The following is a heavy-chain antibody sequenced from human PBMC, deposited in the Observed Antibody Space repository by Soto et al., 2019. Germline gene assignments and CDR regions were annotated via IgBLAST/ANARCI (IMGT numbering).Heavy chain of an antibody. CDR3: ARGGYYGSGSYRSPASYYYYGMDV. V-gene: IGHV4-61*08. D-gene: IGHD3-10*01. CDR1: GGSVSIGEYY. Sequence: PSETLSLTCTVSGGSVSIGEYYWSWIRQPPGKGLEWIGYIYYSGSTKYNPSLKSRVTMSVDTSKNQFSLKLSSVTAADAAVYYCARGGYYGSGSYRSPASYYYYGMDVWGQGTTVTVSS. CDR2: IYYSGST. J-gene: IGHJ6*02.